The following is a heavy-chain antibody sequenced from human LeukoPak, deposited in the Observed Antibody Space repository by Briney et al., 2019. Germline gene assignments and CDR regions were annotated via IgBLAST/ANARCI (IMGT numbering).Heavy chain of an antibody. Sequence: PGGSLRLSCAASGFIVSNNYMSWVRQAPGKGLEWVSVIYSGGSTYYADSVKGRFTTSRDNSKNTVYLQMNSLRAEDTAVYYCARYYYDSSGYPYYFDYWGQGTLVTVSS. CDR2: IYSGGST. CDR3: ARYYYDSSGYPYYFDY. D-gene: IGHD3-22*01. J-gene: IGHJ4*02. V-gene: IGHV3-53*01. CDR1: GFIVSNNY.